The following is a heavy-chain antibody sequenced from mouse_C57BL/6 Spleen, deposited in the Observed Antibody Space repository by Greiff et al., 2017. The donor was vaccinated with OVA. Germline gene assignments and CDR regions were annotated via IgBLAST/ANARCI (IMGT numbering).Heavy chain of an antibody. CDR2: IWSGGST. CDR3: ARNYDYDGAWFAY. CDR1: GFSLPSYG. Sequence: QVQLKESGPGLVQPSQSLSITCTVSGFSLPSYGVHWVRQSPGKGLEWLGVIWSGGSTDYNAAFISRLSISKDNSKSQVFFKMNSLQADDTAIYYCARNYDYDGAWFAYWGQGTLVTVSA. V-gene: IGHV2-2*01. J-gene: IGHJ3*01. D-gene: IGHD2-4*01.